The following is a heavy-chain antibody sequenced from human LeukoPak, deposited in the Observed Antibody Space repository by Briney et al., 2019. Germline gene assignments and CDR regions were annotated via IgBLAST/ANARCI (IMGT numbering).Heavy chain of an antibody. V-gene: IGHV3-21*01. CDR3: ARDQPLGFGELLGWFDP. CDR1: GFTFSSYN. J-gene: IGHJ5*02. Sequence: GGSLRLSCAASGFTFSSYNMKWVRQAPGKGLEWVSSISWRSSDIEYADSVKGRFTISRDNAKKSLYLQMNSLRAEDTAVYYCARDQPLGFGELLGWFDPWGQGTLVTVSS. D-gene: IGHD3-10*01. CDR2: ISWRSSDI.